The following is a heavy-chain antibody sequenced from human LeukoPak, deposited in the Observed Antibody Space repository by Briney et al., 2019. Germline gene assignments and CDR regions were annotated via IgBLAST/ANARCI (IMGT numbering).Heavy chain of an antibody. CDR1: GGSISSYY. V-gene: IGHV4-59*01. J-gene: IGHJ4*02. CDR2: IYYSGST. CDR3: ASGYSSGWYAPSLDY. D-gene: IGHD6-19*01. Sequence: SETLSLTCTVSGGSISSYYWSWIRQPPGKGLEWIGYIYYSGSTNYNPSLKSRVTISVDTSKNQFSLKPSSVTAADTAVYYCASGYSSGWYAPSLDYWGQGTLVTVSS.